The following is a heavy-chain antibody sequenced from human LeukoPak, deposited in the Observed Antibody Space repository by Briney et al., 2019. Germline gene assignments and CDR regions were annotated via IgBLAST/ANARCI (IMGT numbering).Heavy chain of an antibody. D-gene: IGHD3-16*01. J-gene: IGHJ3*02. CDR3: ARTSFVGFDAFDI. V-gene: IGHV4-59*12. Sequence: SETLSLTCTVSGGSISSYYWSWIRQPPGKGLEWIGYIYYSGSTNYTPSLKSRVTTSVDTSKNQFSLKLNSVAAADTAVYYCARTSFVGFDAFDIWGQGTMVTVSS. CDR1: GGSISSYY. CDR2: IYYSGST.